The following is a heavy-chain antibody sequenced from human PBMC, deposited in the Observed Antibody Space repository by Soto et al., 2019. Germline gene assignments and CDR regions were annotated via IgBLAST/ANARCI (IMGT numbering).Heavy chain of an antibody. V-gene: IGHV3-23*01. CDR1: GVTFGSYG. CDR3: AKSPKAISTSFDY. D-gene: IGHD3-22*01. Sequence: GGSRRLSWVASGVTFGSYGVNWFLQSPGRGLEWVSAISGSGGTTYYADSVKGRFTISRDNSKNTLFLQMNSLRAEDAAIYYCAKSPKAISTSFDYWGQGSLVTVSS. J-gene: IGHJ4*02. CDR2: ISGSGGTT.